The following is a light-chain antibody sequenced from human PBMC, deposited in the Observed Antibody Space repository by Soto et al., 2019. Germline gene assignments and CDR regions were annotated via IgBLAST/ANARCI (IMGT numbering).Light chain of an antibody. CDR1: QGISSN. CDR2: GAS. J-gene: IGKJ1*01. V-gene: IGKV3-15*01. Sequence: EIVMTQSPATLSVSPGERATLSCRASQGISSNLAWYQQKPGQAPRLLIYGASTRATGLPARFSGSGSGTEFTLPISSLQSEDFAVYYCQQYNNWPPGTFGQGTKVEIK. CDR3: QQYNNWPPGT.